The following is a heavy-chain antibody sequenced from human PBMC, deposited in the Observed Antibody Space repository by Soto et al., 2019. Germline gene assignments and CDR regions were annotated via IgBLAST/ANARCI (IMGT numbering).Heavy chain of an antibody. CDR1: GGSVSSGSYY. V-gene: IGHV4-31*03. D-gene: IGHD3-10*01. CDR3: ARVNYYGSGSYLDRASERYYFDY. Sequence: SETLSLTCTVSGGSVSSGSYYWSWIRQHPGKGLEWIGYIYYSGSTYYNPSLKSRVTISVDTSKNQFSLKLSSVTAADTAVYYCARVNYYGSGSYLDRASERYYFDYWGQGTLVTVSS. CDR2: IYYSGST. J-gene: IGHJ4*02.